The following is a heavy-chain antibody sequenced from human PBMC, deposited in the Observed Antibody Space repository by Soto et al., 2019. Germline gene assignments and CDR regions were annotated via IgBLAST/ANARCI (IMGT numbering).Heavy chain of an antibody. Sequence: ASVKVSCKASGYSFTTYDINWVRQAAGQGFEWVGWMNPNSGDTGYAQSFQDRVTMTRDTSTSTAYMELGSLKSEDTAIYYCARNRATTGDFAFWGQGTLVTVSS. V-gene: IGHV1-8*01. CDR1: GYSFTTYD. CDR2: MNPNSGDT. D-gene: IGHD1-1*01. CDR3: ARNRATTGDFAF. J-gene: IGHJ4*02.